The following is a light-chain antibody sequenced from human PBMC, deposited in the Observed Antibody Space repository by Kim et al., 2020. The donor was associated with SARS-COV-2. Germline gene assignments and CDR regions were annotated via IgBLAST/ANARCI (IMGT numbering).Light chain of an antibody. V-gene: IGKV3-20*01. J-gene: IGKJ5*01. CDR2: GAS. CDR1: PAGSHGS. Sequence: GGRAPPALGASPAGSHGSLARDPPKPGPAPRALLHGASSRASGIPDRFSGSGSGTDFTLTISRLEPEDFAVYYCQHYESSPPITFRQGTRLEIK. CDR3: QHYESSPPIT.